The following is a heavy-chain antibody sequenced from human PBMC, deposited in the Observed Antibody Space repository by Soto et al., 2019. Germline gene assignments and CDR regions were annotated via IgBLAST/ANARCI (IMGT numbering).Heavy chain of an antibody. J-gene: IGHJ4*02. CDR3: AKGPNSYYDSSGYY. Sequence: GGSLRLSCAASGFTFSSYGMHWVRQAPGKGLEWVAFISYDGSNKYYADSVKGRFTISRDNSKNTLYLQMNSLRAEDTAVYYCAKGPNSYYDSSGYYWGQGTLVTV. CDR2: ISYDGSNK. D-gene: IGHD3-22*01. CDR1: GFTFSSYG. V-gene: IGHV3-30*18.